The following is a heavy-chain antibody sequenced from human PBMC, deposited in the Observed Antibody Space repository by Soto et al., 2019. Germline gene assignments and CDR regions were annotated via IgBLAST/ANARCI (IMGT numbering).Heavy chain of an antibody. D-gene: IGHD6-13*01. Sequence: QVQLVQSGAEVKKPGSSVKVSCKASGGTFSSYAISWVRQAPGQGLEWMGGIIPIFGTANYAQKFQGRVTITADESTSTAYMELSSLRSEDTAVYYCARVGMAAAGPYYYSGMDVWGQGPTVTVSS. J-gene: IGHJ6*02. CDR3: ARVGMAAAGPYYYSGMDV. CDR2: IIPIFGTA. CDR1: GGTFSSYA. V-gene: IGHV1-69*01.